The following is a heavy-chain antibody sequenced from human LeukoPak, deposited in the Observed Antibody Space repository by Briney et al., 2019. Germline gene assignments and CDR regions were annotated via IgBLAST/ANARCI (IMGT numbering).Heavy chain of an antibody. CDR3: ARGQQLVLRYFDWLLPYFDY. CDR2: IYYSGST. J-gene: IGHJ4*02. Sequence: SETLSLTCTVSGGSISGYYWSWIRQPPGKGLEWIGYIYYSGSTNYNPSLKSRISISVDTSKNQFSLKLSSVTAADTAVYYCARGQQLVLRYFDWLLPYFDYWGQGTLVTVSS. V-gene: IGHV4-59*12. CDR1: GGSISGYY. D-gene: IGHD3-9*01.